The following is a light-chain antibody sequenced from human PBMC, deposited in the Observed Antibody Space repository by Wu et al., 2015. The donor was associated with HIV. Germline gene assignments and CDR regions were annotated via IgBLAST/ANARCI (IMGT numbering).Light chain of an antibody. J-gene: IGKJ1*01. V-gene: IGKV3-20*01. CDR1: QSVSSSY. Sequence: EIVLTQSPGTLSLSPGERATLSCRASQSVSSSYLAWYQQKPGQAPRLLIYGASSRATGIPDRFSGSGSGTDFTLTISRLEPEDFAVYYCQQYGSSLLTWTFG. CDR3: QQYGSSLLTWT. CDR2: GAS.